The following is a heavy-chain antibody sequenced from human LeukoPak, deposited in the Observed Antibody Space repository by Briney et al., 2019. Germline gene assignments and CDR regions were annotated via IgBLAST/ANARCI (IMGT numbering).Heavy chain of an antibody. D-gene: IGHD6-13*01. CDR2: MNPNSGNT. Sequence: GASVKVSCKASGYTFTSYDINWVRQATGQGLEWMGWMNPNSGNTGYAQKFQGRVTMTRNTSISTAYMELGSLRSEDTAVYYCATTGSSWYDYYYYGMDVWGQGTTVTVSS. J-gene: IGHJ6*02. CDR3: ATTGSSWYDYYYYGMDV. CDR1: GYTFTSYD. V-gene: IGHV1-8*01.